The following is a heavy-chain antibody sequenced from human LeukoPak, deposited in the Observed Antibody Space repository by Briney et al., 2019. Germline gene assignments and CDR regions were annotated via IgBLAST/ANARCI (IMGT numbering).Heavy chain of an antibody. CDR2: ISISPTYI. CDR1: RFTFSTYT. Sequence: PGGSLRLSCVAFRFTFSTYTMNWVRQAPGKGLEWVASISISPTYIYYADSVKGRFTISRDDAKESLYLQMNSLRAEDTAVYYFTRDSTSRTAIFRVVTIHAFDIWGQGAMVTVSS. J-gene: IGHJ3*02. CDR3: TRDSTSRTAIFRVVTIHAFDI. D-gene: IGHD3-3*01. V-gene: IGHV3-21*01.